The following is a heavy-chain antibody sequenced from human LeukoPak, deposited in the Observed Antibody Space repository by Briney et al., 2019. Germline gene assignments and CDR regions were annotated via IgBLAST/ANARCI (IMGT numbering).Heavy chain of an antibody. Sequence: ASVKVSCKASGYTFTSYGISWVRQAPGQGLEWIGWISAYNGNTNYAQKLQGRVTMTTDTSTSTAYMELRSLRSDDTAVYYCARVRFGELTLDYWGQGTLVTVSS. CDR2: ISAYNGNT. D-gene: IGHD3-10*01. V-gene: IGHV1-18*01. CDR1: GYTFTSYG. CDR3: ARVRFGELTLDY. J-gene: IGHJ4*02.